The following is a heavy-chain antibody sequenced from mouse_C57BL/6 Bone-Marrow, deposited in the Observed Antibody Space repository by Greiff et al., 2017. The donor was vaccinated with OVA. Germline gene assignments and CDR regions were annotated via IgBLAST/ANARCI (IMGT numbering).Heavy chain of an antibody. V-gene: IGHV5-12*01. CDR3: ARHRDMDY. Sequence: EVKLMESGGGLVQPGGSLKLSCAASGFTFSDYYMYWVRQTPEKRLEWVAYISNGGGSTYYPDTVKGRFTISRDNAKNTLYLQMSRLKSEDTAMYYCARHRDMDYWGQGTSVTVSS. CDR2: ISNGGGST. CDR1: GFTFSDYY. J-gene: IGHJ4*01.